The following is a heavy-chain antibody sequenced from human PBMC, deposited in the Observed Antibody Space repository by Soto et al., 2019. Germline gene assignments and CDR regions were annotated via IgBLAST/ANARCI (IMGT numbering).Heavy chain of an antibody. CDR1: GGSFSNYI. Sequence: QVHLVQSGAEEKKPGSSVKVSCKASGGSFSNYIFAWVRQAPGQGLEWMGGTIPMFATAQYAQKLQGRVTITADESTSTVYMDLTSLTSDDTAVYYCARGLFGQQWLVGFDTWGQGTLVTVSS. J-gene: IGHJ4*02. CDR3: ARGLFGQQWLVGFDT. V-gene: IGHV1-69*01. CDR2: TIPMFATA. D-gene: IGHD6-19*01.